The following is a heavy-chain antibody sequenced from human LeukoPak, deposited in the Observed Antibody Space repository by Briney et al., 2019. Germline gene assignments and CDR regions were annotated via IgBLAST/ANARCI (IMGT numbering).Heavy chain of an antibody. CDR1: GGSVGSGSYY. D-gene: IGHD1/OR15-1a*01. J-gene: IGHJ4*02. Sequence: SETLSLTCTVSGGSVGSGSYYWSWIRQSPGQGLEWIGNVYYSGSAYYNPSLKSRVTMSLDTSKNQFSLKLSSVTAADTAVYYCARKPIINNAWYYFDCWGQGIMVAVSS. CDR3: ARKPIINNAWYYFDC. V-gene: IGHV4-39*07. CDR2: VYYSGSA.